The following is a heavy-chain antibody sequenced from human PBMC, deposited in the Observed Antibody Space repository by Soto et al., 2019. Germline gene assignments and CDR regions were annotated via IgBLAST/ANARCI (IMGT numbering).Heavy chain of an antibody. J-gene: IGHJ4*02. CDR3: ARGGYTSGWFRF. CDR2: INNSGST. CDR1: GGSFRGYH. D-gene: IGHD6-19*01. Sequence: SETLSLTCAVHGGSFRGYHWTWIRQPPGKGLEWIGEINNSGSTNDNPSLRSRVTISRDTSKNQFSLSLSSVTAADTAIYYCARGGYTSGWFRFWGQGILVTVSS. V-gene: IGHV4-34*01.